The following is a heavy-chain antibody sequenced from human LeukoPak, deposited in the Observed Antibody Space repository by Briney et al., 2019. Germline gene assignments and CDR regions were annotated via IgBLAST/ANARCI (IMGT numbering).Heavy chain of an antibody. D-gene: IGHD3-3*01. CDR1: GFTFSSYA. Sequence: GGSLRLSCAASGFTFSSYAMSWVRQAPGKGLEWVSAISGSGGSTYYADSVKGRFTISRDNSKNTLYLQMNSLRAEDTAVYYCAKDGTYYDFWSGYPDGAFDIWGQGTMVTVSS. V-gene: IGHV3-23*01. CDR3: AKDGTYYDFWSGYPDGAFDI. J-gene: IGHJ3*02. CDR2: ISGSGGST.